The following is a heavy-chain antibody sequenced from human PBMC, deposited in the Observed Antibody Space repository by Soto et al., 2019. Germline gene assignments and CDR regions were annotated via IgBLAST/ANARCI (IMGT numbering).Heavy chain of an antibody. Sequence: QVQLVESGGGVVQPGRSLRLSCAASGFTFSSYGMHWVRQAPGKGLEWVAVISYDGSNKYYADSVKGRFTISRDNSKNTLYLQMNSLRAEDTAVYYCAKDQGLRGSYRLTYYSYGMDVWGQGTTVTVSS. CDR3: AKDQGLRGSYRLTYYSYGMDV. CDR1: GFTFSSYG. D-gene: IGHD1-26*01. CDR2: ISYDGSNK. V-gene: IGHV3-30*18. J-gene: IGHJ6*02.